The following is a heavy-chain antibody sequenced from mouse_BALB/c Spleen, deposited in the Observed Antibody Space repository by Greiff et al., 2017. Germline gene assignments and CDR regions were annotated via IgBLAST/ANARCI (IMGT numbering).Heavy chain of an antibody. CDR2: INPSTGYT. V-gene: IGHV1-7*01. D-gene: IGHD2-14*01. CDR3: ARAYYRDAMDY. Sequence: QVQLQQSGAELAKPGASVKMSCKASGYTFTSYWMHWVKQRPGQGLEWIGYINPSTGYTEYNQKFKDKATLTADKSSSTAYMQLSSLTSEDSAVYYCARAYYRDAMDYWGQGTSVTVSS. CDR1: GYTFTSYW. J-gene: IGHJ4*01.